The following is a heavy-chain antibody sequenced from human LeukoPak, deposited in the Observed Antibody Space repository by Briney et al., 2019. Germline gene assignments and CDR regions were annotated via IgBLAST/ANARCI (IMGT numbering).Heavy chain of an antibody. V-gene: IGHV4-30-4*01. Sequence: SETLSLTCTVSGGSISSGDYYWSWIRQPPGKGLEWIGYIYYSGSTYYNPSLKSRVTISVDTSKNQFSLKLSSVTAADTAAYYCASPTVTDAFDIWGQGTMVTVSS. J-gene: IGHJ3*02. CDR3: ASPTVTDAFDI. D-gene: IGHD4-17*01. CDR1: GGSISSGDYY. CDR2: IYYSGST.